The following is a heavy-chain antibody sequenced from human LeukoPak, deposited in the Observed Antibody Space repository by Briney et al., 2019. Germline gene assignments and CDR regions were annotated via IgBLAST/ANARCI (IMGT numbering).Heavy chain of an antibody. CDR2: INHSGST. J-gene: IGHJ3*02. V-gene: IGHV4-34*01. CDR3: ARVGRSGYYFGDAFDI. Sequence: SETLSLTCAVYGGSFSGYYWSWIRQPPGKGLEWIGEINHSGSTNYNPSLKSRVTISVDTSKNQFSLKLSSVTAADTAVYYCARVGRSGYYFGDAFDIWGQGTMVTVSS. CDR1: GGSFSGYY. D-gene: IGHD3-22*01.